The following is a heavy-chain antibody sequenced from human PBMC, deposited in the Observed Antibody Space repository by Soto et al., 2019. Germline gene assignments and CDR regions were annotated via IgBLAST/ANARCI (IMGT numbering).Heavy chain of an antibody. CDR3: AKDQGSSWYEIDY. CDR2: ISGSGGST. CDR1: GFTFSNYA. J-gene: IGHJ4*02. Sequence: GGSLRLSCAASGFTFSNYAVTWVRQAPGRGLEWVSTISGSGGSTYYADSVKGRFTISRDNSKNTLYLQMNSLRAEDTAVYYCAKDQGSSWYEIDYWGQGTLVTVSS. V-gene: IGHV3-23*01. D-gene: IGHD6-13*01.